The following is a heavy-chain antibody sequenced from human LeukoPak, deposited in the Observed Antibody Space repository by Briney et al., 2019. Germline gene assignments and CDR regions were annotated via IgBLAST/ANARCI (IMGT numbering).Heavy chain of an antibody. CDR2: IYYSGST. D-gene: IGHD3-3*01. Sequence: SETLSLTCTVSGGSISGSSYYWGWIRQPPGKGLEWIGSIYYSGSTYYNPSLKSRVTISVDTSKNQFSLKLSSVTAADTAVYYCAMDLGGGRFLEWLPFDYWGQGTLVTVSS. J-gene: IGHJ4*02. V-gene: IGHV4-39*01. CDR3: AMDLGGGRFLEWLPFDY. CDR1: GGSISGSSYY.